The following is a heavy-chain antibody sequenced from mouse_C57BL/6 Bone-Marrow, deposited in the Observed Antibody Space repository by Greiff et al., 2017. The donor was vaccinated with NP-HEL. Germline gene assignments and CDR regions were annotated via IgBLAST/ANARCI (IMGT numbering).Heavy chain of an antibody. CDR3: ARLLSSYYYAMDY. CDR1: GYTFTSYW. CDR2: IYPSDSET. Sequence: QVQLQQPGAELVRPGSSVKLSCKASGYTFTSYWMDWVKQRPGQGLEWIGNIYPSDSETHYNQKFKDKATLTVDKSSSTAYMQLSSLTSEDSAVYYCARLLSSYYYAMDYWGQGTSVTVSS. J-gene: IGHJ4*01. D-gene: IGHD2-1*01. V-gene: IGHV1-61*01.